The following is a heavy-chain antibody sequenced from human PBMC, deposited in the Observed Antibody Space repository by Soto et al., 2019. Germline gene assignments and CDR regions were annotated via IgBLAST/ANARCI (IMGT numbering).Heavy chain of an antibody. Sequence: QVQLQESGPGLVKPSQTLSLTCTVSGGSISSGGYYWSWIRQHPGKGLEWIGYIYYSGSTYYNPSLMSRVTISVDTSKNQFALKLSSVTAADTAVYYCARDLCYGDYESYGMDVWGRGTTVTVSS. CDR1: GGSISSGGYY. J-gene: IGHJ6*02. CDR3: ARDLCYGDYESYGMDV. CDR2: IYYSGST. D-gene: IGHD4-17*01. V-gene: IGHV4-31*03.